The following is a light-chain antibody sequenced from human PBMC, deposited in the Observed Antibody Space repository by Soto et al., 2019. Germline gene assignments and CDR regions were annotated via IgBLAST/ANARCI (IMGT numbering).Light chain of an antibody. J-gene: IGKJ4*01. CDR2: AAS. CDR3: QQYNTSPLT. Sequence: DIQLTQSPSSLTASVGDRVTIACRASQGIGTWLAWHQQKPGKSPKSLIYAASNLQNGVPSRFNGSGSGTDFTLTIASLQSADVATYFCQQYNTSPLTFGGGTRVEI. V-gene: IGKV1D-16*01. CDR1: QGIGTW.